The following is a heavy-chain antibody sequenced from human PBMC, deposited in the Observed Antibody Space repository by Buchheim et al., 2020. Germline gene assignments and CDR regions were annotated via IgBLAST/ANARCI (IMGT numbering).Heavy chain of an antibody. D-gene: IGHD3-9*01. V-gene: IGHV4-34*01. Sequence: QVQLQQWGAGLLKPSETLSLTCAVYGGSFSGYYWSWIRQPPGKGLEWIGEINHSGSTNYNPSLKSRVTISVDTSNNQFSLKLSSVTAADTAVYYCARGRLRYFDWLGCYFDYWGQGTL. CDR3: ARGRLRYFDWLGCYFDY. CDR2: INHSGST. CDR1: GGSFSGYY. J-gene: IGHJ4*02.